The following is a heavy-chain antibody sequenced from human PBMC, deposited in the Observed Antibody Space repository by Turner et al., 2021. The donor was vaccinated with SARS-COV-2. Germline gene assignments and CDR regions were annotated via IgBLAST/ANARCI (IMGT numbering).Heavy chain of an antibody. Sequence: QVQLVESGGGVVQPGRSLRLSCAASGFTVSSYGMHWVRQAPGKGLEWVAVIWYDGSNKYYEDSVKGRFTIFRDNSKNTLDLQMNSLRAEDTAVYYCARDKGEGSSGWLIPSGSYYFDYWGQGTLVTVSS. CDR1: GFTVSSYG. CDR3: ARDKGEGSSGWLIPSGSYYFDY. J-gene: IGHJ4*02. CDR2: IWYDGSNK. V-gene: IGHV3-33*01. D-gene: IGHD6-19*01.